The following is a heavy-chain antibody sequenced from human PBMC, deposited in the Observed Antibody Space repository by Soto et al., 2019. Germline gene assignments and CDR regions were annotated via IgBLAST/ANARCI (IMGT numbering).Heavy chain of an antibody. CDR2: IIPILGIA. D-gene: IGHD2-21*02. J-gene: IGHJ6*02. Sequence: SVKVSCKASGGTFSSYTSSWVRQAPGQGREWMGRIIPILGIANYAQKFQGRVTITADKSTSTAYMELSSLRSEDTAVYYCASLLLGGAYCGGDCYSDYYGMDVWGQGTTVTVSS. CDR3: ASLLLGGAYCGGDCYSDYYGMDV. V-gene: IGHV1-69*02. CDR1: GGTFSSYT.